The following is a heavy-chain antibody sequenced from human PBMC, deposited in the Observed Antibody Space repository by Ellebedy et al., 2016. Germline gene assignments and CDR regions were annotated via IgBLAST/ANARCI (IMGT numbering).Heavy chain of an antibody. Sequence: GGSLRLSCAASGFNLNNYAMTWIRQAAGEGLEWVSAITGDTGTTYYADSVKGRFTIFRDNSRNTLYLQMNSLRVEDTALYYCVKGASSGSWVTMEYWGQGALVTVSS. J-gene: IGHJ4*02. CDR3: VKGASSGSWVTMEY. CDR1: GFNLNNYA. CDR2: ITGDTGTT. D-gene: IGHD6-13*01. V-gene: IGHV3-23*01.